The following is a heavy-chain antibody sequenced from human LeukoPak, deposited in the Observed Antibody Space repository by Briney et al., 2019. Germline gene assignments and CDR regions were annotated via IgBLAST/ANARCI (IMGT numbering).Heavy chain of an antibody. D-gene: IGHD3-3*01. Sequence: ASVKVSCKASGYTFSTYGISWVRQAPGQGLEWMGIINPSGGSTSYAQKFQGRVTMTRDTSTSAVYMELSSLRSEDTAVYYCARAGQIVLRFLEWLSPPYNWFDPWGQGTLVTVSS. J-gene: IGHJ5*02. CDR1: GYTFSTYG. CDR2: INPSGGST. CDR3: ARAGQIVLRFLEWLSPPYNWFDP. V-gene: IGHV1-46*01.